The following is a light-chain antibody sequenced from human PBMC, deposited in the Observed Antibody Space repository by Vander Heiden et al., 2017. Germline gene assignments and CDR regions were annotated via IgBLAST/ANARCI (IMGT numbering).Light chain of an antibody. V-gene: IGLV3-1*01. Sequence: SYELTQPPSVSVSPGQTASVTCSGDTLGDKYAHWYQQKPGQSPVLVIYDDRKRPAGIPERFSGSNSGNTATLTISGTQAMDEADYYCQAWHTNTVVFGGGTRLTVL. CDR3: QAWHTNTVV. CDR2: DDR. CDR1: TLGDKY. J-gene: IGLJ2*01.